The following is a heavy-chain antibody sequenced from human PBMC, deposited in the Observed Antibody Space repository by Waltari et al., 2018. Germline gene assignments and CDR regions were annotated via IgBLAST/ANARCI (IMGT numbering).Heavy chain of an antibody. J-gene: IGHJ4*02. V-gene: IGHV4-39*01. CDR1: GGSISSSSNYY. CDR3: ARRAWGSGWSY. Sequence: QLQLQESGPGLVKPSETLSLTCPVSGGSISSSSNYYWGWLRHPPGKGLEWIGSTDYNGSTYYNPSLKSRVTISVDTSKNQFSLKLSSVTAADTVVYYCARRAWGSGWSYWGQGTLVAVSS. D-gene: IGHD6-19*01. CDR2: TDYNGST.